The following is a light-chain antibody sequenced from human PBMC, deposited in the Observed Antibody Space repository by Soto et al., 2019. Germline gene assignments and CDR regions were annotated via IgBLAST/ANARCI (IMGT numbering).Light chain of an antibody. CDR2: DAS. V-gene: IGKV3D-15*01. Sequence: EIVLTQSPGTLSLSPGERATLSCRASQSVSSRYLAWYQQKPGQAPRLLIYDASNRATGIPARFSGSGSGTDFTLTISSLLSEDFAVYYCQQYNNWPPWTFGQGTKVDNK. CDR3: QQYNNWPPWT. CDR1: QSVSSRY. J-gene: IGKJ1*01.